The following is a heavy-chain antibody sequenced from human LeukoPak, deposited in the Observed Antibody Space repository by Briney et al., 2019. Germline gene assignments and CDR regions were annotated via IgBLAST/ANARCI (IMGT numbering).Heavy chain of an antibody. CDR2: IYTSGST. CDR1: GGSISSGSYY. J-gene: IGHJ4*02. V-gene: IGHV4-61*09. Sequence: TLSLTCTVSGGSISSGSYYWSWIRQPAGKGLEWIGHIYTSGSTNYNPSLKSRVTISVDTSKNQFSLKLSSVTAADTAVYYCARRAPPMTYYYGSGSYYKKVYFDYWGQGTLVTVSS. CDR3: ARRAPPMTYYYGSGSYYKKVYFDY. D-gene: IGHD3-10*01.